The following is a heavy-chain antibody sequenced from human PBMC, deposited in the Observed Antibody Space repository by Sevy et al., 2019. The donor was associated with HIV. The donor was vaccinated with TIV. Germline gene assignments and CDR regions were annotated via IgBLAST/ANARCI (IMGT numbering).Heavy chain of an antibody. V-gene: IGHV3-23*01. CDR2: ISGSGTST. D-gene: IGHD6-25*01. J-gene: IGHJ4*02. CDR3: ARDRPGGSEGY. CDR1: GFSFSTYA. Sequence: GGSLRLSCAASGFSFSTYAMTWVRQAPGKGLEWVSGISGSGTSTYYTDSVKGRFTISRDNAKNTLYLQMNSLRAEDTAVYYCARDRPGGSEGYWGQGTLVTVSS.